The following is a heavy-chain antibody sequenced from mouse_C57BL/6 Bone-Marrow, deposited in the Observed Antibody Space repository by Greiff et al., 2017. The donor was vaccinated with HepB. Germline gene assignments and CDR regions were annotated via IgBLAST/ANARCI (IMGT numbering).Heavy chain of an antibody. CDR3: ASQDYGSRGY. D-gene: IGHD1-1*01. Sequence: EVKLVESGGGLVQPGESLKLSCESNEYEFPSHDMSWVRKTPEQRLELVAAINSDGGSTYYPATMERRFIITRDNTKKTLYLQMSSLRSEDTALYYCASQDYGSRGYWGQGTTLTVSS. CDR1: EYEFPSHD. CDR2: INSDGGST. V-gene: IGHV5-2*01. J-gene: IGHJ2*01.